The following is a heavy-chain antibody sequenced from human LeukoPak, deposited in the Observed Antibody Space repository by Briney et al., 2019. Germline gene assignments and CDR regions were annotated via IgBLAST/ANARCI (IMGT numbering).Heavy chain of an antibody. CDR3: ASCIVVVPAANYYYYYMDV. CDR1: GGSFSGYY. V-gene: IGHV4-34*01. CDR2: IYHSGST. D-gene: IGHD2-2*01. Sequence: SETLSLTCAVYGGSFSGYYWSWVRQPPGKGLEWIGEIYHSGSTNYNPSLKSRVTISVDKSKNQFSLKLSSVTAADTAVYYCASCIVVVPAANYYYYYMDVWGKGTTVTVSS. J-gene: IGHJ6*03.